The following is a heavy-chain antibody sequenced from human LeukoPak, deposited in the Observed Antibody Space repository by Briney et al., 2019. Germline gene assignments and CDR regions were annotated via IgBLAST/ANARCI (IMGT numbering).Heavy chain of an antibody. J-gene: IGHJ4*02. V-gene: IGHV4-31*11. D-gene: IGHD4-17*01. CDR2: IYYSGST. Sequence: PSETLSLTCAVYGGSFSGYYWSWIRQHPGKGLERIGYIYYSGSTYYNPSLKSRVTISVDTSKNQFSLKLSSVTAADTAVYYCARADLDYGDYVSFDYWGQGTLVTVSS. CDR3: ARADLDYGDYVSFDY. CDR1: GGSFSGYY.